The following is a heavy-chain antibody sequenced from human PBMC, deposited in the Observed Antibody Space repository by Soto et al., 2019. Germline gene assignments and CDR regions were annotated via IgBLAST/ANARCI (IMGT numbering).Heavy chain of an antibody. CDR1: GGSISSSSYY. J-gene: IGHJ3*02. D-gene: IGHD3-22*01. Sequence: KPSETLSLTCTVSGGSISSSSYYWGWIRQPPGKGLEWIGSIYYSGSTYYNPSLKSRVTTSVDTPKNQFSLKLSSVTAADTAVYYCARPRGANWYDSSEWIVGHDDFDIWGQGTMVTV. V-gene: IGHV4-39*01. CDR3: ARPRGANWYDSSEWIVGHDDFDI. CDR2: IYYSGST.